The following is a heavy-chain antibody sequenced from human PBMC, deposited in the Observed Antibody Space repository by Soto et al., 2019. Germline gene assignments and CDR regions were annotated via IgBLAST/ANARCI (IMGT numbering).Heavy chain of an antibody. Sequence: GGSLRLSCAASGFTFSSYAMSWVRQAPGKGLEWVSAISGSGGSTYYADSVKGRFTISRDNSKNTLYLQMNSLRAEDTAVYYCAKDVCGGDCYTYYFDYRGKGTRVTVSS. CDR2: ISGSGGST. V-gene: IGHV3-23*01. J-gene: IGHJ4*02. CDR3: AKDVCGGDCYTYYFDY. D-gene: IGHD2-21*02. CDR1: GFTFSSYA.